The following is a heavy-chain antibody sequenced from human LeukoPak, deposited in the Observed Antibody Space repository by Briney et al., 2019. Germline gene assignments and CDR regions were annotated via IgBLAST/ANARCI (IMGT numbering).Heavy chain of an antibody. CDR1: GFTFSNYW. Sequence: GGSQRLSCAASGFTFSNYWMSWVRQAPGKGLECVANIKQGGSEKYYVDSVKGRFTISRDNAKNSLYLQMNSLRAEDTAVYYCARHTRLEYWGQGTLVTVSS. V-gene: IGHV3-7*01. D-gene: IGHD1-1*01. CDR3: ARHTRLEY. CDR2: IKQGGSEK. J-gene: IGHJ4*02.